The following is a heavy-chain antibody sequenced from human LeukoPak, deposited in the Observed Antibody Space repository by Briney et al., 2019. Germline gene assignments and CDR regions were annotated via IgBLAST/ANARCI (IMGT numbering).Heavy chain of an antibody. V-gene: IGHV4-34*01. D-gene: IGHD6-13*01. CDR3: ARETAAGTIGY. J-gene: IGHJ4*02. CDR1: GGSFSGYY. CDR2: INHSGST. Sequence: SETLSLTCAVYGGSFSGYYWSWIRQPPGKGLEWIGEINHSGSTNYNPSLKSRVTMSVDTSKNQFSLKLSSVTAADTAVYYCARETAAGTIGYWGQGTLVTVSS.